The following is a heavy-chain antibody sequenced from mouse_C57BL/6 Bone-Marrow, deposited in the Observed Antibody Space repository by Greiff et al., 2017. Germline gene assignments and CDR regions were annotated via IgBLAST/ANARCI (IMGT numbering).Heavy chain of an antibody. J-gene: IGHJ1*03. CDR2: IYPRDGST. CDR1: GYTFTSYD. Sequence: QVQLQQSGPELVKPGASVKLSCKASGYTFTSYDLNWVQPRPGQGLEWIGWIYPRDGSTKYNEKFKGKATLTVDTSSSTAYMELHSLTSEDSAVYFCARDYGSSYWYFDVWGTGTTVTVSS. CDR3: ARDYGSSYWYFDV. V-gene: IGHV1-85*01. D-gene: IGHD1-1*01.